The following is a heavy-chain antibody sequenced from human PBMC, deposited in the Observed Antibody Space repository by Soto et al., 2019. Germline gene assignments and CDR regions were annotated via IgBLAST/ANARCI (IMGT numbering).Heavy chain of an antibody. V-gene: IGHV3-30*18. CDR1: GFTFSSYG. J-gene: IGHJ3*02. Sequence: GGSLRLSCAASGFTFSSYGMHWVRQAPGKGLEWVAVISYDGSNKYYADSVKGRFTISRDNSKNTLYLQMNSLRAEDTAVYYCANLPSNLYCSSTSCYYRNALDAFDIWGQGTMVTVSS. D-gene: IGHD2-2*01. CDR3: ANLPSNLYCSSTSCYYRNALDAFDI. CDR2: ISYDGSNK.